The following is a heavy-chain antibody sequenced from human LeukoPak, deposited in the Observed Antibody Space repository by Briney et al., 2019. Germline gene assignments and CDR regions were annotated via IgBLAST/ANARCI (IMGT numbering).Heavy chain of an antibody. V-gene: IGHV1-69*13. CDR3: ARGDPVTTYYYYGMDV. CDR2: IIPIFGTA. J-gene: IGHJ6*02. Sequence: ASVKVSFKASGGTFSSYAISWVRQAPGQGLEWMGGIIPIFGTANYAQKFQGRVTITADGSTSTAYMELSSLRSEDTAVYYCARGDPVTTYYYYGMDVWGQGTTVTVSS. CDR1: GGTFSSYA. D-gene: IGHD4-17*01.